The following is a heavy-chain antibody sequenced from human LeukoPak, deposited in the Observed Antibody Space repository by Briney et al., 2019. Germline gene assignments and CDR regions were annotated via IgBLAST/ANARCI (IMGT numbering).Heavy chain of an antibody. J-gene: IGHJ4*02. D-gene: IGHD4-23*01. CDR2: IYYSGST. Sequence: PSETLSLTCTVSGGSISSGGYYWSWIRQHPGKGLEWIGYIYYSGSTYYNPSLKSRVTISVDTSKNQFSLKLSSVTAADMAVYYCAKDPTAGWGYGGNRHYFDYWGQGTLVTVSS. CDR1: GGSISSGGYY. CDR3: AKDPTAGWGYGGNRHYFDY. V-gene: IGHV4-31*03.